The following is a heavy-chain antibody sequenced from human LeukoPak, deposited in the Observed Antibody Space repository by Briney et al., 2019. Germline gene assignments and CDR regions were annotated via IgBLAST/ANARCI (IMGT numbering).Heavy chain of an antibody. CDR3: ARVPLADDYGDGYYMDV. CDR2: INWNGGST. J-gene: IGHJ6*03. D-gene: IGHD4-17*01. CDR1: GFTFDDYG. Sequence: GGSLRLSCAASGFTFDDYGMSWVRQAPGKGLEPVSGINWNGGSTGYADSVKGRFTISRDNAKNSLYLQMNSLRAEDTALCYCARVPLADDYGDGYYMDVWGKGTTVTVSS. V-gene: IGHV3-20*04.